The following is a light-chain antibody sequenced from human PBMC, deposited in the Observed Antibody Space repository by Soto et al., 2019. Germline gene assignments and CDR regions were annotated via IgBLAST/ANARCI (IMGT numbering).Light chain of an antibody. Sequence: QSALTQSASVSGFPGQSITISCTGTSSDVGSYNLVSWYQQHPGKAPKLMIYEGSKRPSGVSNRFSGSKSGNTASLTISGLQAEDEADYHCCSYAGSSTYVFGTGTKLTVL. J-gene: IGLJ1*01. CDR1: SSDVGSYNL. V-gene: IGLV2-23*01. CDR3: CSYAGSSTYV. CDR2: EGS.